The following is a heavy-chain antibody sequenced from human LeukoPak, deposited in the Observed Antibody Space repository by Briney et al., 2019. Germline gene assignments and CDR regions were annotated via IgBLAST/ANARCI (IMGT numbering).Heavy chain of an antibody. D-gene: IGHD6-13*01. Sequence: PSETLSLTCTASGGSISSSSYYWGWIRQPPGKGLEWIGSIYYSGSTYYNPSLKSRVTISVDTSKNQFSLKLSSVTAADTAVYYCARRQLGEYFDPWGRGTLVTVSS. CDR2: IYYSGST. CDR1: GGSISSSSYY. CDR3: ARRQLGEYFDP. J-gene: IGHJ2*01. V-gene: IGHV4-39*07.